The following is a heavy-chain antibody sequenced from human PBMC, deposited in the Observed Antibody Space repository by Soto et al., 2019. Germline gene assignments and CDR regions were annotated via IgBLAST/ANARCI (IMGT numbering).Heavy chain of an antibody. CDR3: ARSRGDNIVVVPAAKILFDP. CDR1: GFTFSSYS. CDR2: ISSSSSTI. D-gene: IGHD2-2*01. J-gene: IGHJ5*02. V-gene: IGHV3-48*01. Sequence: GGSLRLSCAASGFTFSSYSMNWVRQAPGKGLEWVSYISSSSSTIYYADSVKGRFTISRDNAKNSLYLQMNSLRAEDTAVYYCARSRGDNIVVVPAAKILFDPWGQGTLVTVSS.